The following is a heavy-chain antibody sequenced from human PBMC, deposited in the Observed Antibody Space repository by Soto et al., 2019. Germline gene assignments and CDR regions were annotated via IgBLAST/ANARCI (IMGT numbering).Heavy chain of an antibody. D-gene: IGHD7-27*01. CDR1: GGTFSSYS. CDR3: ARGGDGEDYYYYMDV. Sequence: VASVKVCCKASGGTFSSYSISWVRQAPGQGLEWMGRIIPILGIANYAQKFQGRVTITADKSTSTAYMELSSLRSEDTAVYYCARGGDGEDYYYYMDVWGKGTTVTVSS. J-gene: IGHJ6*03. CDR2: IIPILGIA. V-gene: IGHV1-69*04.